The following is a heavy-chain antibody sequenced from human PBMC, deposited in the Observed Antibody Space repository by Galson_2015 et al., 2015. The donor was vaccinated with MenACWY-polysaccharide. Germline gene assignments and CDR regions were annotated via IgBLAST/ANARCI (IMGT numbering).Heavy chain of an antibody. D-gene: IGHD4-17*01. CDR1: GYTFTNYA. Sequence: SVKVSCKASGYTFTNYAMNWVRQAPGQGLEWMGWVNTNTGNPTYAQGFTGRVVFSLDTSVSTAYLQISSLKAEDTAVYYCARDPKLKVTTVPTGRFDYWGQGTLVTVSS. V-gene: IGHV7-4-1*02. J-gene: IGHJ4*02. CDR2: VNTNTGNP. CDR3: ARDPKLKVTTVPTGRFDY.